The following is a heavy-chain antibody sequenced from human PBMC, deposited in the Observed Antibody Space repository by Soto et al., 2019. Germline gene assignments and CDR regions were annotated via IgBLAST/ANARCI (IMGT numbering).Heavy chain of an antibody. CDR1: GGSISRNNW. V-gene: IGHV4-4*02. D-gene: IGHD2-8*02. Sequence: SETLSLTCAVSGGSISRNNWWSWVRQPPGKGLEWIGEIYHSGSTNYNPSLKSRVTMSVDTSKNQFSLKLTSVTAADTAVYYCARDKITGLFDYWGQGTLVTVSS. CDR3: ARDKITGLFDY. J-gene: IGHJ4*02. CDR2: IYHSGST.